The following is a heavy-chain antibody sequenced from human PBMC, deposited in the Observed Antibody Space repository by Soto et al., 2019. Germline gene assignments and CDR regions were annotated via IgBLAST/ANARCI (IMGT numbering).Heavy chain of an antibody. Sequence: GGSLRLSCAASGFTFSSYAMSWVRQAPGKGLEWVSAISGSGGSTYYADSVKGRFTISRDNSKNTLYLQMNSLRAEDTAVYYCAKDKWADYDILTGYYEKSLNYYYMDVWGKGTTVTVSS. CDR1: GFTFSSYA. CDR3: AKDKWADYDILTGYYEKSLNYYYMDV. CDR2: ISGSGGST. V-gene: IGHV3-23*01. J-gene: IGHJ6*03. D-gene: IGHD3-9*01.